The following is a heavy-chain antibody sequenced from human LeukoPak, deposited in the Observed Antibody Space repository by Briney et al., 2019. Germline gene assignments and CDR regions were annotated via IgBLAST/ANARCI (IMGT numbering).Heavy chain of an antibody. CDR2: TYYRSKWSF. D-gene: IGHD6-6*01. J-gene: IGHJ4*02. CDR1: GDSIFTNNVD. CDR3: ARGKYTSFDN. Sequence: SQTLSLTCPISGDSIFTNNVDWNWIRQSPSRGLEWLGRTYYRSKWSFDYAVSVKSRITINADTSKNQFSLQLSSVTPEDTAVYYCARGKYTSFDNWGQGTLVTVSS. V-gene: IGHV6-1*01.